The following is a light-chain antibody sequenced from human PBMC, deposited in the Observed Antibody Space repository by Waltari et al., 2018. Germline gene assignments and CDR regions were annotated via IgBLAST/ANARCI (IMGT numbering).Light chain of an antibody. CDR2: EIN. V-gene: IGLV2-11*01. J-gene: IGLJ2*01. Sequence: QSALTQPRSVSGSPGQSVTISCTGTSSDVVGYNYVSWYQQLPGKAPKLIIYEINKRPSGAPDRFAGSKSGNTASLPISGLQAEDEADYYCCSYAGSYTFGVFGGGTKVTVL. CDR3: CSYAGSYTFGV. CDR1: SSDVVGYNY.